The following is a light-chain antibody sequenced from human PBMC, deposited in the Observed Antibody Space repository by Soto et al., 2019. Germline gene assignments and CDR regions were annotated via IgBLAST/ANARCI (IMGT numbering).Light chain of an antibody. Sequence: QSALTQPASVSGSPGQSITISCTGTSSDVGGYNYVSWYQQHPGKAPKLMIYEVSNRPSGVSNRFSGSKSGNTASLTISGLQAEDEADYYFSSYTGSTTLGVFGGGTKLTVL. CDR2: EVS. CDR3: SSYTGSTTLGV. CDR1: SSDVGGYNY. V-gene: IGLV2-14*01. J-gene: IGLJ2*01.